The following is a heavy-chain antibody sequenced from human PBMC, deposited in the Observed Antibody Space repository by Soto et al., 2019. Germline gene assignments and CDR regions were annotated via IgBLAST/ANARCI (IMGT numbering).Heavy chain of an antibody. CDR2: MNPNSGNT. Sequence: ASVKVSCKASGYTFTSYDINWVRQATGQGLEWMGWMNPNSGNTGYAQKFQGRVTMTTDDSMSTAYMELSSLRSEDTAVYYCARAHTYCGGDCYAAVTFDHWGQGTLVTVSS. D-gene: IGHD2-21*02. CDR3: ARAHTYCGGDCYAAVTFDH. J-gene: IGHJ4*02. V-gene: IGHV1-8*01. CDR1: GYTFTSYD.